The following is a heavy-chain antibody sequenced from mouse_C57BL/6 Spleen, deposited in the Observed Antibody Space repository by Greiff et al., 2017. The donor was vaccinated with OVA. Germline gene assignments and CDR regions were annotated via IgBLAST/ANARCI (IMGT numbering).Heavy chain of an antibody. CDR2: ISSGSSTI. D-gene: IGHD1-1*01. J-gene: IGHJ4*01. CDR3: ASLTTVVAHYAMDY. Sequence: EVKVVESGGGLVKPGGSLKLSCAASGFTFSDYGMHWVRQAPEKGLEWVAYISSGSSTIYYADTVKGRFTISRDNAKNTLFLQMTSLRSEDTAMYYCASLTTVVAHYAMDYWGQGTSVTVSS. CDR1: GFTFSDYG. V-gene: IGHV5-17*01.